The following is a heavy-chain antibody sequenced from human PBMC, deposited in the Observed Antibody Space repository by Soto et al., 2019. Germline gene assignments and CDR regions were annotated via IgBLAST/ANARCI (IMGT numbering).Heavy chain of an antibody. V-gene: IGHV4-59*01. Sequence: QVQLQESGPGLVKPSETLSLTCTVSGGSISNYYWTWIRQSPGKGLEWIGYIYDSGSTNYNPSHKSRVTRSVDTSRTLFSLKLSSVTAADTAVYCCARAYDDNLRGCYFDYWGQGILVTVSS. CDR1: GGSISNYY. J-gene: IGHJ4*02. CDR3: ARAYDDNLRGCYFDY. CDR2: IYDSGST. D-gene: IGHD3-9*01.